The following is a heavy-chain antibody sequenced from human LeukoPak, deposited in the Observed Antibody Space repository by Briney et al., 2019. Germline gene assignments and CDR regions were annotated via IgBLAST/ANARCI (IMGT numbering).Heavy chain of an antibody. Sequence: GGSLRLSCAASGLTFSSHGMSWVRQAPGKGLEWVSAISGTGTTTYYADSVKGRFTISRDNSKNTLLLQMNSLRAEDTALYYCAKMSAIYDYYDSSGYYLGPFDYWGQGTLVTVSS. CDR1: GLTFSSHG. CDR3: AKMSAIYDYYDSSGYYLGPFDY. V-gene: IGHV3-23*01. J-gene: IGHJ4*02. D-gene: IGHD3-22*01. CDR2: ISGTGTTT.